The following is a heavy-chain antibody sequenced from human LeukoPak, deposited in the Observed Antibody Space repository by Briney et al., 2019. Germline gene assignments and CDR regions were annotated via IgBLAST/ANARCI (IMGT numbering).Heavy chain of an antibody. CDR1: GGSFSSYY. Sequence: NPSETLSLTCAVYGGSFSSYYWSWIRQPPGKGLEWIGEINHSGSTNYNPSLKSRVTISVDTSKNQFSLKLSSVTAADTAVYYCARVISPAAMWGYYYYYYMDVWGKGTTVTVSS. J-gene: IGHJ6*03. CDR3: ARVISPAAMWGYYYYYYMDV. CDR2: INHSGST. V-gene: IGHV4-34*01. D-gene: IGHD2-2*01.